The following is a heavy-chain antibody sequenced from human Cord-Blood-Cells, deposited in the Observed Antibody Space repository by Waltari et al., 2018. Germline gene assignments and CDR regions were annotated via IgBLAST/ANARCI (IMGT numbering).Heavy chain of an antibody. V-gene: IGHV4-59*11. D-gene: IGHD3-3*01. CDR1: GGSISSHY. J-gene: IGHJ5*02. CDR3: ARGGYDFWSGPENWFDP. Sequence: QVQLQESGPGLVKHSETLSLTCTVSGGSISSHYWSWIRHPPGKGLEWIGYIYYSGSTNYNPSLKSRVTISVDTSKNQFSLKLSSVTAADTAVYYCARGGYDFWSGPENWFDPWGQGTLVTVSS. CDR2: IYYSGST.